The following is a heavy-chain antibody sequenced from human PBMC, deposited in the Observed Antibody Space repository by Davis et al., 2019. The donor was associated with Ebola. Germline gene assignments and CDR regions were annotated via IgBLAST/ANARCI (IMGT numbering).Heavy chain of an antibody. CDR2: INPSGGST. J-gene: IGHJ4*02. Sequence: ASVKVSCKASGYTFTSYYMHWVRQAPGQGLEWMGIINPSGGSTSYAQKFQGRVTMTRDTSTSTVYMELSSLRSEDTAVYYCARLRHNDFWSGYSYYLDSWGQGTLVTVSS. CDR1: GYTFTSYY. D-gene: IGHD3-3*01. V-gene: IGHV1-46*01. CDR3: ARLRHNDFWSGYSYYLDS.